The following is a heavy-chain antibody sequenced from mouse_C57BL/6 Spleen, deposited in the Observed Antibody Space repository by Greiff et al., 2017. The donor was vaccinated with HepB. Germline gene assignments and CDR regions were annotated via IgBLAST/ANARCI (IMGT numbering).Heavy chain of an antibody. Sequence: QVQLKESGPELVKPGASVKISCKASGYSFTSYYIHWVKQRPGQGLEWIGWIYPGSGNTKYNEKFKGKATLTADTSSSTAYMQLSSLTSEDSAVYYCLTGTDFDYWGQGTTLTVSS. D-gene: IGHD4-1*01. V-gene: IGHV1-66*01. CDR1: GYSFTSYY. CDR2: IYPGSGNT. CDR3: LTGTDFDY. J-gene: IGHJ2*01.